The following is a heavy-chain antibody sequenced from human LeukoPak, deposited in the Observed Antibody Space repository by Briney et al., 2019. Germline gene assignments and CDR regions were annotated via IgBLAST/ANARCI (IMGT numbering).Heavy chain of an antibody. CDR1: GFTFRSCA. CDR2: IWYDGSNK. D-gene: IGHD1-26*01. V-gene: IGHV3-33*02. Sequence: GGSLRLSCAASGFTFRSCAINWVRQPPGKGLEWVAVIWYDGSNKYYGDSAKGRFTISRDNSKNIAFLQMNGLRAEDTAVYYCAREVGPDLGVWGQGTLVTVSS. J-gene: IGHJ4*02. CDR3: AREVGPDLGV.